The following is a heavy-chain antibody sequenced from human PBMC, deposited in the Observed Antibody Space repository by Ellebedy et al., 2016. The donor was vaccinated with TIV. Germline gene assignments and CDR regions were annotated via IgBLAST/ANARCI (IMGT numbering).Heavy chain of an antibody. D-gene: IGHD4-17*01. J-gene: IGHJ5*02. Sequence: GESLKISCAASGFTFDDFGMSWVRQAPGKGLEWVSGINWNGGSTAYAYSVRGRFTISRDNAQNSLYLQMNSLRAEDTALYYCARDVIYGDYLFTNWFDPWGQGTLVTVSS. CDR2: INWNGGST. CDR3: ARDVIYGDYLFTNWFDP. CDR1: GFTFDDFG. V-gene: IGHV3-20*04.